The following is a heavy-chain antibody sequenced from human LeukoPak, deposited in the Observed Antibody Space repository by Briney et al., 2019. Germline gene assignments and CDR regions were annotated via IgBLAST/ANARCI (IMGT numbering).Heavy chain of an antibody. CDR3: ARRYCSGGSCYAFDY. CDR2: ISSSSSYI. V-gene: IGHV3-21*01. J-gene: IGHJ4*02. Sequence: GGSLRLSCAASGFTFSSYSMNWVRQAPGKGLEWVLSISSSSSYIYYADSVKGRFTICRDNAKNSLYLQMNSLRAEDTAVYYCARRYCSGGSCYAFDYWGQGTLVTVSS. D-gene: IGHD2-15*01. CDR1: GFTFSSYS.